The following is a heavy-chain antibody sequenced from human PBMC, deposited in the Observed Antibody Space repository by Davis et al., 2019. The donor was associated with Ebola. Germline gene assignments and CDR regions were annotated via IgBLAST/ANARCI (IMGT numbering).Heavy chain of an antibody. D-gene: IGHD6-13*01. Sequence: GESLNLSCAASGFTFSSYWMSWVRQAPGKGLEWVANIKQDGSEKYYVDSVKGRFTISRDNAKNSLYLQMNSLRAEDTGVYYCERDGSYSSSWYYYGMDVWGQGTTVTVSS. V-gene: IGHV3-7*01. CDR2: IKQDGSEK. J-gene: IGHJ6*02. CDR3: ERDGSYSSSWYYYGMDV. CDR1: GFTFSSYW.